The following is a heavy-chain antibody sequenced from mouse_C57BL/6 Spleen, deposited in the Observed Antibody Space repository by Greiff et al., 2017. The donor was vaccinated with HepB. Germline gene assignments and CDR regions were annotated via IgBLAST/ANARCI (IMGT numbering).Heavy chain of an antibody. D-gene: IGHD1-1*01. V-gene: IGHV1-74*01. J-gene: IGHJ3*01. CDR3: AIDPSLLLWFAY. CDR1: GYTFTSYW. Sequence: QVQLKQPGAELVKPGASVKVSCKASGYTFTSYWMHWVKQRPGQGLEWIGRIHPSDSDTNYNQKFKGKATLTVDKSSSTAYMQLSSLTSEDSAVYYCAIDPSLLLWFAYWGQGTLVTVSA. CDR2: IHPSDSDT.